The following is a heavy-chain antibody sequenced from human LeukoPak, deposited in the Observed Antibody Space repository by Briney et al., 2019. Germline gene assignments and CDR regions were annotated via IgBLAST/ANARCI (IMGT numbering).Heavy chain of an antibody. D-gene: IGHD5-12*01. Sequence: GGSLRLSCAASGFTFSSYAMSWVRQAPGKGLEWLSYISSSGSTTYYADSVKGRFTISRDNAKNSLYLQMNSLRAEDTAVYYCARVKSGYIKPGFDYWGQGTLVTVSS. CDR3: ARVKSGYIKPGFDY. V-gene: IGHV3-48*03. CDR2: ISSSGSTT. J-gene: IGHJ4*02. CDR1: GFTFSSYA.